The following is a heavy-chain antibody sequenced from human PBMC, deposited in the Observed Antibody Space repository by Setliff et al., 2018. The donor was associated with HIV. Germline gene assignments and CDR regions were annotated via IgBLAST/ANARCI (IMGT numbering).Heavy chain of an antibody. CDR3: AKMHTAMDPDTFDI. CDR2: MRYDGSDE. Sequence: GSLRLSCAASGFTLSRRDMHWVRQAPGKGLEWVAFMRYDGSDECYVDSVKGRFTISRDNSKNTMFLQMNSLRVEDTAIYYCAKMHTAMDPDTFDIWGQGTMVTVSS. J-gene: IGHJ3*02. D-gene: IGHD5-18*01. CDR1: GFTLSRRD. V-gene: IGHV3-30*02.